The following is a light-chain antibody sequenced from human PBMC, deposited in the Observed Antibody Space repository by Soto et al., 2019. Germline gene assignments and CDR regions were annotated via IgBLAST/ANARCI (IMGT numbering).Light chain of an antibody. Sequence: QSVLTQPPSVSGAPGQRVTISCTGSDSSIGAGYDVHWYQQLPGAPPKVLIYGNSNRPSGVPDRFSASKSGTSASLAITGLQAEDEADYYCQSYDNSPSGSYVFGSGTKLTVL. CDR1: DSSIGAGYD. CDR3: QSYDNSPSGSYV. V-gene: IGLV1-40*01. CDR2: GNS. J-gene: IGLJ1*01.